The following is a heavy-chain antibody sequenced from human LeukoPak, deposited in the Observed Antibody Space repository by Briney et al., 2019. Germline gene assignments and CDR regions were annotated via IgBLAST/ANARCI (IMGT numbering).Heavy chain of an antibody. CDR2: ISSSSSYI. Sequence: GGSLRLSCAASGFTFSSYSINWGRQGPGKGLEWGSSISSSSSYIYYAESVKGRFTISRDNDQNSLYLKMNSLRAEDTAVYYCARDQNWGQGTLVTVSS. V-gene: IGHV3-21*01. J-gene: IGHJ4*02. CDR1: GFTFSSYS. CDR3: ARDQN.